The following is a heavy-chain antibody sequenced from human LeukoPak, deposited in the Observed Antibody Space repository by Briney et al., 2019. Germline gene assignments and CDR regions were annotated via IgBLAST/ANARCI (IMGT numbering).Heavy chain of an antibody. D-gene: IGHD5-12*01. Sequence: GGSLRLSCAASGFTFSSYWMHWLRQAPGKGLVWFSRVNSDGTGTTYADSVEGRFTISRDNAKNTVYLQMNSLRAEDTAIYYCIRTLIVATSPYMDVWGKGTTVTVSS. CDR2: VNSDGTGT. V-gene: IGHV3-74*01. J-gene: IGHJ6*03. CDR3: IRTLIVATSPYMDV. CDR1: GFTFSSYW.